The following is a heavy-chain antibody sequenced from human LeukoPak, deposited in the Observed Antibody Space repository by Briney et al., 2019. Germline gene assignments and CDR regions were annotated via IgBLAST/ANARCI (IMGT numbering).Heavy chain of an antibody. J-gene: IGHJ4*02. D-gene: IGHD3-10*01. Sequence: PGGSLRLSCAASGFTFSNYAMTWVRQAPGKGLEWVSSITGTGYTTYYADSAKGRFTISRDNSKNTLYLQMNSLRAEDTAVYYCAKDRAHYDYWGQGTLVTVSS. CDR2: ITGTGYTT. CDR3: AKDRAHYDY. CDR1: GFTFSNYA. V-gene: IGHV3-23*01.